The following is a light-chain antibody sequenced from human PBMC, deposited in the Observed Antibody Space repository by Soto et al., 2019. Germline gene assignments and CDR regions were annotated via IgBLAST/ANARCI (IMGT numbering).Light chain of an antibody. CDR1: SSDIGSFNL. V-gene: IGLV2-23*01. Sequence: QSALTQPASLSGSPGQLITISCTGTSSDIGSFNLVSWYQQFPGEVPKLILYESYKRPSGISTRFSGSRSDNTASLTISGLQAEDEADYYCCCFAGSNTYIFGGGTKVTVL. CDR2: ESY. J-gene: IGLJ2*01. CDR3: CCFAGSNTYI.